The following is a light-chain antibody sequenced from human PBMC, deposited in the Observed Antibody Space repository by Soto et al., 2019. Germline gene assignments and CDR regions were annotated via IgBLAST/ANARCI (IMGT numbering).Light chain of an antibody. CDR3: AAWDDSLSVHVV. J-gene: IGLJ2*01. CDR2: RNN. Sequence: QSVLTQPPSASGTPGQRVTISCSGSCSNIGSNYVYWYQQLPGTAPKLLIYRNNQRPSGVPDRFSGSKSGTSASLAISGLRSEDEADYYCAAWDDSLSVHVVFGGGTKVTVL. CDR1: CSNIGSNY. V-gene: IGLV1-47*01.